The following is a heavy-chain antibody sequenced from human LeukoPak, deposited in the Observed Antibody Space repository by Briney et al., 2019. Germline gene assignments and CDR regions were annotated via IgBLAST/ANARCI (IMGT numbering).Heavy chain of an antibody. D-gene: IGHD6-13*01. CDR2: IRVSGGST. CDR3: ARLGAAADLDSFYGMDV. CDR1: GFTFSSYA. J-gene: IGHJ6*02. Sequence: PGGSLRLSCAASGFTFSSYAMSWVRQAPGRGLEWVSVIRVSGGSTLFADSVKGRFTISRDNSKNTLFLQMNSLRAEDTAVYYCARLGAAADLDSFYGMDVWGHGTTVTVSS. V-gene: IGHV3-23*01.